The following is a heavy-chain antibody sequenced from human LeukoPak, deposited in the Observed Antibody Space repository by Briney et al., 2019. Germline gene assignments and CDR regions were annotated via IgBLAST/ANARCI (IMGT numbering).Heavy chain of an antibody. CDR3: ARGGGSWPFDY. V-gene: IGHV4-59*01. CDR1: GGSISSYY. Sequence: SETLSLTCTVSGGSISSYYWSWIRQPPGKGLEWIGYIYYSGSTNYNPSLKSRVTISVDTSKNQFSLKLSSVTAADTAVYYCARGGGSWPFDYWGQGTLVTVSS. D-gene: IGHD6-13*01. CDR2: IYYSGST. J-gene: IGHJ4*02.